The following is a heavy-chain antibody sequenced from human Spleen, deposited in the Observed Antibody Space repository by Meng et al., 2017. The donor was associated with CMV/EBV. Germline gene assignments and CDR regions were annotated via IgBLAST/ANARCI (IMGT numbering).Heavy chain of an antibody. D-gene: IGHD3-10*01. Sequence: GESLKISCAASTFTVSSHYMSWVRQAPGKGLEWVSIIYSDGTAYYADSVKGRFTISRDNSKNTVYLQMNRLRVDDTAVYYCARQGGFGEPNWLDPWGQGTLVTVSS. V-gene: IGHV3-53*01. CDR2: IYSDGTA. CDR1: TFTVSSHY. CDR3: ARQGGFGEPNWLDP. J-gene: IGHJ5*02.